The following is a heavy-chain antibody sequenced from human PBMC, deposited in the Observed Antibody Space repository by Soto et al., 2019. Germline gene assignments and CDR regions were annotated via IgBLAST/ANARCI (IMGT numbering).Heavy chain of an antibody. CDR1: GFTFNNYA. CDR3: AKVIAVIAAAGDYFDS. D-gene: IGHD2-15*01. J-gene: IGHJ4*02. CDR2: ISGSGGST. V-gene: IGHV3-23*01. Sequence: PGGSLRLSCAASGFTFNNYAMTWVRQAPGKGLEWVSVISGSGGSTHYADSVQGRFSISRDNSKNTVYLQMNSLGVEDTALYYCAKVIAVIAAAGDYFDSWGQGTLVTVSS.